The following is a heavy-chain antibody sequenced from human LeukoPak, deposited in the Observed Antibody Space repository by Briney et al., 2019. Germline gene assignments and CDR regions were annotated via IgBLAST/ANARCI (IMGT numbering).Heavy chain of an antibody. D-gene: IGHD3-22*01. CDR2: IHYSGST. CDR3: ARGPRRYYDSSGYYYRAEYFQH. V-gene: IGHV4-59*01. Sequence: PSETLSLTCTVSGGSIINYYWSWIRQPPGKGLEWIGYIHYSGSTNYNPSLKSRVTISVDTSKNQFSLKVNSVTAADTAVYYCARGPRRYYDSSGYYYRAEYFQHWGQGTLVTVSS. J-gene: IGHJ1*01. CDR1: GGSIINYY.